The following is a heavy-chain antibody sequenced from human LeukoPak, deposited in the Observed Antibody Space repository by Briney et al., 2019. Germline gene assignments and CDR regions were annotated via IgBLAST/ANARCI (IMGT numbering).Heavy chain of an antibody. CDR3: ARAWGVIGYYYYYMDV. J-gene: IGHJ6*03. D-gene: IGHD3-10*01. Sequence: SETLSLTCTVSGGSISSYYWSWIRQPPGKGLEWIGYIYYSGSTNYNPSLKSRVTISVDTSKNQFSLKLSSVTAADTAVYYCARAWGVIGYYYYYMDVWGKGTTVTVSS. CDR2: IYYSGST. CDR1: GGSISSYY. V-gene: IGHV4-59*01.